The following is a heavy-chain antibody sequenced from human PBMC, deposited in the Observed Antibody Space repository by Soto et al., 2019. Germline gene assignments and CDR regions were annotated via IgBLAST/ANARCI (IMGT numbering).Heavy chain of an antibody. CDR1: GFTFRTYW. V-gene: IGHV3-7*05. CDR3: ARDGSTSWYSYDYHGMDV. CDR2: INQDGSEK. D-gene: IGHD5-18*01. Sequence: EVQLVESGGGLVQPGGSLRLSCGASGFTFRTYWLSWVRQVPGKGLEWVANINQDGSEKNYVDSVKGRFTISRDNAKNSLYLEMSSLRAEDTAFYSCARDGSTSWYSYDYHGMDVWGQGATVSVSS. J-gene: IGHJ6*02.